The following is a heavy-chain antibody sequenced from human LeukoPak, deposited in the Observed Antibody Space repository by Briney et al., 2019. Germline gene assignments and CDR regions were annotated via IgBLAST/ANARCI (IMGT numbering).Heavy chain of an antibody. J-gene: IGHJ4*02. V-gene: IGHV1-18*01. Sequence: ASVKVSCKASGGTFSSYAISWVRQAPGQGLEWMGWISAYNGNTNYAQKLQGRVTMTTDTSTSTAYMELRSLRSDDTAVYYCARVGSGYYGYYFDYWGQGTLVTVSS. CDR1: GGTFSSYA. CDR3: ARVGSGYYGYYFDY. CDR2: ISAYNGNT. D-gene: IGHD3-22*01.